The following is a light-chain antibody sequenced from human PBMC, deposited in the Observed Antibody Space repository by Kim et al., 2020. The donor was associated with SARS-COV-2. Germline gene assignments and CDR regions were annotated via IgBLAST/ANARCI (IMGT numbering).Light chain of an antibody. V-gene: IGLV4-69*01. CDR1: SGHSSYA. Sequence: ASVKLTCTLSSGHSSYAIAWHQQQPEKGPRYLMKLNSDGSHNKGDGIPDRFSGSSSGAERYLTISSLQSEDEADYYCQTWGTGIRVFGGRTKLTVL. CDR2: LNSDGSH. J-gene: IGLJ3*02. CDR3: QTWGTGIRV.